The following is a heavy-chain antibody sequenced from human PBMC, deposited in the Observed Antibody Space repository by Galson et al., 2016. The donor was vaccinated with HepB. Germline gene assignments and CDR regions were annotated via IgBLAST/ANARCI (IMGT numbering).Heavy chain of an antibody. D-gene: IGHD6-19*01. CDR2: IKASGGNT. J-gene: IGHJ3*02. Sequence: SVKVSCKASGYTFTNYYMHWVRQAPGQGLEWMGIIKASGGNTRYAQKFQGRVTLTRDTSTSTVYMELSSLRSEDTALYYCARDRAVAATGRHALDIWGQGTMVTVSS. CDR1: GYTFTNYY. CDR3: ARDRAVAATGRHALDI. V-gene: IGHV1-46*01.